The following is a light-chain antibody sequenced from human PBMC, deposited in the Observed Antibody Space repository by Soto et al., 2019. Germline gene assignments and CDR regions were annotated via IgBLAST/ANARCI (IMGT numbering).Light chain of an antibody. Sequence: QSALTQPASVSGSPGQSITISCTGTSSDVGGYNYVSWYQQHPGKAPKLMIYDVINRPSGVSDRFSGSKSGNTASLTISGLQAEDEADYYCNSYTSSSTLYVFGTGTKLTVL. CDR2: DVI. CDR3: NSYTSSSTLYV. CDR1: SSDVGGYNY. J-gene: IGLJ1*01. V-gene: IGLV2-14*01.